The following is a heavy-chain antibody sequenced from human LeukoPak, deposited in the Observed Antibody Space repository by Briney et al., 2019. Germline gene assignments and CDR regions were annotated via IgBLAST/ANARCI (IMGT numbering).Heavy chain of an antibody. J-gene: IGHJ5*02. CDR2: IYSSGST. CDR1: GGSISSYY. V-gene: IGHV4-59*01. Sequence: PSETLSLTCTVSGGSISSYYWSWIRQPPGKGLEWIGYIYSSGSTDYNPSLKSRITISVDTSKNQFSLNLNSVTAADTALYYCARGYGGVAAGKRFDPWGQGTLVTVSS. D-gene: IGHD3-16*01. CDR3: ARGYGGVAAGKRFDP.